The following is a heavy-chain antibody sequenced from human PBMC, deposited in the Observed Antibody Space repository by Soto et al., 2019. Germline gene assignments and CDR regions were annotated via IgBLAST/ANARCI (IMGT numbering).Heavy chain of an antibody. Sequence: QVHLVQSGAEVKKPGASVKVSCKASGYSFTRYAITWVRQAPGQGLEWMGWISAHNGNTDYAQKLQGRVIVTRDTSTSTAYMELRSLISDDTAVYYSARGRYGDYWGQGDLVTVSS. CDR2: ISAHNGNT. V-gene: IGHV1-18*01. J-gene: IGHJ4*02. CDR1: GYSFTRYA. CDR3: ARGRYGDY. D-gene: IGHD1-1*01.